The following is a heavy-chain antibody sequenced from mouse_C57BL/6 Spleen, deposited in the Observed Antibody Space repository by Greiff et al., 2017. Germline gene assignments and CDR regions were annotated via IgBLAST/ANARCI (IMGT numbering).Heavy chain of an antibody. CDR2: IDPSDSYT. Sequence: QVQLQQPGAELVMPGASVKLSCKASGYTFTSYWMHWVKQRPGQGLEWIGEIDPSDSYTNYNQKFKGKSTLTVDKSSSTAYMQLSSLTSEDSAVYYCARGIDSSGYVDYWGQGTTLTVSS. D-gene: IGHD3-2*02. J-gene: IGHJ2*01. V-gene: IGHV1-69*01. CDR1: GYTFTSYW. CDR3: ARGIDSSGYVDY.